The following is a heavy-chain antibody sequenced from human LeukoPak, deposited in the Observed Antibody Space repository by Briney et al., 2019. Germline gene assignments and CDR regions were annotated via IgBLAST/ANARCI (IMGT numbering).Heavy chain of an antibody. J-gene: IGHJ5*02. CDR1: GFTFSNFW. D-gene: IGHD2-2*01. V-gene: IGHV3-7*01. CDR2: IKQDGFEK. CDR3: ARDGCTGTTCSTLGGFSS. Sequence: GGSLRLSCAASGFTFSNFWMSWVRQAPGKGLEWVANIKQDGFEKYYVDSVRGRFTISRDNAKNSLSLQMNSLRAEDTAVYYCARDGCTGTTCSTLGGFSSWGQGTLVTVSS.